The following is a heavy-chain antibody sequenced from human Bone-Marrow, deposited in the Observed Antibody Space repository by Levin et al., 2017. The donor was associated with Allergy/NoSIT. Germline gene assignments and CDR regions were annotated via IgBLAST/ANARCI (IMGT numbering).Heavy chain of an antibody. J-gene: IGHJ6*02. V-gene: IGHV3-72*01. CDR1: GFIFSDHY. CDR2: ITNRGNGYTS. Sequence: GESLKISCVASGFIFSDHYMDWVRQVPGKGLEWVGRITNRGNGYTSKYAAYVEGRFTISRDDSKNSLYLQMNSLRTEDTAVYYCADLGLSYGLDVWGQGTTVTVSS. D-gene: IGHD3/OR15-3a*01. CDR3: ADLGLSYGLDV.